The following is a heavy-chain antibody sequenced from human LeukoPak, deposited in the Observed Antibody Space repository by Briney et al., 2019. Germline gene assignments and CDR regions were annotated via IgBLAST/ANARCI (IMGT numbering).Heavy chain of an antibody. J-gene: IGHJ5*02. Sequence: SETLSLTCAVYGGSFSGYYWSWIRQPPGKGLEWIGEINHSGSTNYNPSLKSRVTISVDTSKNQFSLKLSSVTAADTAVYYCARDNSAGTTMMHWWFAPWGQGTLVTVSS. CDR1: GGSFSGYY. V-gene: IGHV4-34*01. CDR2: INHSGST. D-gene: IGHD5-24*01. CDR3: ARDNSAGTTMMHWWFAP.